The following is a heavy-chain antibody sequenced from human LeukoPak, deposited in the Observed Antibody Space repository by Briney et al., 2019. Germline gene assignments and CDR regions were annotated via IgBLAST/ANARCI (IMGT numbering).Heavy chain of an antibody. CDR1: GGTFSSYD. CDR2: INPSGGST. CDR3: ARDPSSGQDY. V-gene: IGHV1-46*01. D-gene: IGHD3-22*01. J-gene: IGHJ4*02. Sequence: GASVKVSCKASGGTFSSYDISWVRQAPGQGLEWMGIINPSGGSTSYAQKFQGRVTMTRDMSTSTVYMELSSLRSEDTAVYYCARDPSSGQDYWGQGTLVTVSS.